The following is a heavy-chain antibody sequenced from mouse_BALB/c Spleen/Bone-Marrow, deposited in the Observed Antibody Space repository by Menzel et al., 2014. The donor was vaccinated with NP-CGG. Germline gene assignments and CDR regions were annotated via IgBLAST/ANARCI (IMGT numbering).Heavy chain of an antibody. CDR1: GYTFTDYY. CDR2: INPINGDT. Sequence: SGPELVKPGASVKMSCKASGYTFTDYYMKWVKPSHGKSLEWIGDINPINGDTFYNQKFKGKATLTVDRSSNTAYMQLDSLTSEDSAVYYCAMGVRLYWYFDVWGAGTTVTVSS. CDR3: AMGVRLYWYFDV. J-gene: IGHJ1*01. V-gene: IGHV1-26*01. D-gene: IGHD2-14*01.